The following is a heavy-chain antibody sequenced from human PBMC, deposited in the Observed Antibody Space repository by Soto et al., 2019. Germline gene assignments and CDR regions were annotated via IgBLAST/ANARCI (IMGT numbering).Heavy chain of an antibody. CDR3: ARDDIPGRAVAIYGMDI. J-gene: IGHJ6*02. CDR2: IWYDGSNE. D-gene: IGHD6-19*01. V-gene: IGHV3-33*01. Sequence: GGCLGLSCAASGFTFSNYGMHWVRQAPGKGLEWVAVIWYDGSNEYYADSVKGRFTISRDNSKNTLYLQMNSLRAEDTAVYYCARDDIPGRAVAIYGMDIWGQGTTVTGSS. CDR1: GFTFSNYG.